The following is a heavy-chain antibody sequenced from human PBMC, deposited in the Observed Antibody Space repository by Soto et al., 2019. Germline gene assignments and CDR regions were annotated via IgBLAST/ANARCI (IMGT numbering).Heavy chain of an antibody. CDR1: GFTFSSYG. CDR3: AKEMGTIYFHH. Sequence: PGGSLRLSCAASGFTFSSYGMHWVRQAPGKGLEWVAVISYDGSNKYYAESVKGRFTISRDNSKNTLYLQMNSLRAEDTAVYYCAKEMGTIYFHHLGHGTLVTVS. J-gene: IGHJ1*01. V-gene: IGHV3-30*18. CDR2: ISYDGSNK.